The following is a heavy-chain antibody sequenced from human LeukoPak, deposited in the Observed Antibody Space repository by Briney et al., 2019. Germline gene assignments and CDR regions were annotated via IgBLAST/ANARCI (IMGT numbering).Heavy chain of an antibody. Sequence: SETLSLTCAVSGGSLSSGDHYWSWIRQPPGKGLEWIGYIYYSGRTYYNPSLKSRVTISVDTSKNQFSLKLSSVTAADTAVYYCARGYFEPSGLGYWGQGTLVTVSS. D-gene: IGHD3-9*01. CDR1: GGSLSSGDHY. CDR2: IYYSGRT. V-gene: IGHV4-30-4*08. CDR3: ARGYFEPSGLGY. J-gene: IGHJ4*02.